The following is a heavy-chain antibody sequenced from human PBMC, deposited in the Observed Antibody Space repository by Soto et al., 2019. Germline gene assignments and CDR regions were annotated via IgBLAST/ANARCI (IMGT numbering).Heavy chain of an antibody. Sequence: GGSLRLSCAASGFTFSSYAMSWVRQAPGKGLEWVSAISGSGGSTYYADSVKGRFTISRDNSKNTLYLQMNSLRAEDTAVYYCANLGIALRYFDWSAGGFDYWGQGTLVTVSS. CDR3: ANLGIALRYFDWSAGGFDY. V-gene: IGHV3-23*01. CDR2: ISGSGGST. CDR1: GFTFSSYA. D-gene: IGHD3-9*01. J-gene: IGHJ4*02.